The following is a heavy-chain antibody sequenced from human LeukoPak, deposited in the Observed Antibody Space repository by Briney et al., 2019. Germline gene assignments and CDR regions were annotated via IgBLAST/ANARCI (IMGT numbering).Heavy chain of an antibody. CDR3: ARDLVEMATIMGDAFDI. J-gene: IGHJ3*02. D-gene: IGHD5-24*01. V-gene: IGHV1-2*04. CDR1: GYTFTGYY. Sequence: ASVKVSCKASGYTFTGYYMHWVRQAPGQGLEWMGWINPNSGGTNYAQKFQGWVTMTRDTSISTAYMELSRLRSDDTAVYYCARDLVEMATIMGDAFDIWGQGTMVTVSS. CDR2: INPNSGGT.